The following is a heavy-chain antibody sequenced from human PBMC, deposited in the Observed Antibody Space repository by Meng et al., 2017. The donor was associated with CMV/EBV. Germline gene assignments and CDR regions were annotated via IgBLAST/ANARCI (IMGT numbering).Heavy chain of an antibody. Sequence: GESLKISCAASGFTFSSYAMHWVRQAPGKGLEWVAVIWYDGSNKYYADSVKGRFTISRDNSKNTLYLQMNSLRAEDTAVYYCAKDQPYDFWSYWGQGTLVTVSS. D-gene: IGHD3-3*01. CDR1: GFTFSSYA. J-gene: IGHJ4*02. V-gene: IGHV3-33*06. CDR3: AKDQPYDFWSY. CDR2: IWYDGSNK.